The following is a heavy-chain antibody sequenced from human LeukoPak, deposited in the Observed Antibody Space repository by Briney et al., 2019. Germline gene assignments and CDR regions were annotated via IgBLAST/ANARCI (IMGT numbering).Heavy chain of an antibody. Sequence: SETLSLTCTVSGGSISSYYWSWIRQHPGKGLEWIGYIYYSGSTYYNPSLKSRVTISVDTSKNQFSLKLSSVTAADTAVYYCAREGYGDSHYYYYGMDVWGQGTTVTVSS. CDR2: IYYSGST. CDR3: AREGYGDSHYYYYGMDV. CDR1: GGSISSYY. J-gene: IGHJ6*02. D-gene: IGHD4-17*01. V-gene: IGHV4-59*06.